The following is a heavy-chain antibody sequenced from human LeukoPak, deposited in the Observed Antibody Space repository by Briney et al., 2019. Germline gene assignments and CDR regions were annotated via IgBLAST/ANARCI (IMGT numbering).Heavy chain of an antibody. CDR2: ITPLFGTA. Sequence: SVKVSCKASGGTFSKYTISWVRQSPGQGLEWMGGITPLFGTASYAQKFQGRVTMTEDTSTDTAYMELSSLRSEDTAVYYCASASGWHPFDYWGQGTLVTVSS. D-gene: IGHD6-19*01. V-gene: IGHV1-69*06. CDR3: ASASGWHPFDY. CDR1: GGTFSKYT. J-gene: IGHJ4*02.